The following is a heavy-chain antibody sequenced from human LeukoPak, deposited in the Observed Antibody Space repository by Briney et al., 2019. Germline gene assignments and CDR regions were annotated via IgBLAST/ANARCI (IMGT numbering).Heavy chain of an antibody. Sequence: GGSLRLSCAASGFTFSNAWMSWVRQAPGKGLEGVGRIKSKTDGGTTDYAAPVKGKFTISRDDSKNTLYLQMNSLKTEDTAVYYCTTDGGDFWSGYFDYWGQGTLVTVSS. CDR3: TTDGGDFWSGYFDY. D-gene: IGHD3-3*01. J-gene: IGHJ4*02. V-gene: IGHV3-15*01. CDR2: IKSKTDGGTT. CDR1: GFTFSNAW.